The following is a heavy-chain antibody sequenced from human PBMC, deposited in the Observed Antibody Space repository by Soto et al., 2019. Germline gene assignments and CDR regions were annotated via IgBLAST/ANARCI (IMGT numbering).Heavy chain of an antibody. V-gene: IGHV3-53*01. Sequence: PGGSLRLSCEVSGINITGHYMGWARQAPGRGLEWISIFYDSRSTYYAASVKGRFTISSGTPKNALHLQMNSLKVDDTARYYCVRGGPGAVAGTPHHWGQGTPVTVSS. CDR3: VRGGPGAVAGTPHH. D-gene: IGHD6-19*01. CDR1: GINITGHY. J-gene: IGHJ1*01. CDR2: FYDSRST.